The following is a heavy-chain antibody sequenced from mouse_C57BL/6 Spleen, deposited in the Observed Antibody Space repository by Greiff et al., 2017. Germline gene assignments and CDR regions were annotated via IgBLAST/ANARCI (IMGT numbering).Heavy chain of an antibody. CDR1: GFSLTSYA. D-gene: IGHD1-1*01. J-gene: IGHJ4*01. V-gene: IGHV2-9-1*01. Sequence: VQGVESGPGLVAPSQSLSISCTVSGFSLTSYAISWVRQPPGKGLEWLGVIWTGGGTTYNSALKSRLSISKDNSKSQVFFKMYSLQTADTDRYFCATTYFCYAMDDGGEGTSVTV. CDR2: IWTGGGT. CDR3: ATTYFCYAMDD.